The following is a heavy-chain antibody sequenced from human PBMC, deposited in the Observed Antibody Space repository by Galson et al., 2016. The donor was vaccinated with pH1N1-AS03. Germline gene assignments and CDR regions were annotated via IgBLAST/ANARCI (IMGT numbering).Heavy chain of an antibody. Sequence: SVKVSCKASGYTFTSYGLSWLRQAPGQGLEWMGWISPFNDDTKYVEKFQDRVTMTSDISARIAYMELRNLRSDDTAVYYCARWLRNDASFFDYWSQGTLVTVSS. CDR3: ARWLRNDASFFDY. J-gene: IGHJ4*02. V-gene: IGHV1-18*04. D-gene: IGHD1-1*01. CDR1: GYTFTSYG. CDR2: ISPFNDDT.